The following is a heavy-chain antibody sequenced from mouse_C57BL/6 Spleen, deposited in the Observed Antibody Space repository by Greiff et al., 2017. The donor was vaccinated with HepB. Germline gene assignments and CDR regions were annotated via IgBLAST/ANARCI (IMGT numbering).Heavy chain of an antibody. V-gene: IGHV3-6*01. CDR3: AREGYGNYEAY. D-gene: IGHD2-1*01. CDR1: GYSITSGYY. J-gene: IGHJ3*01. CDR2: ISYDGSN. Sequence: EVKLQESGPGLVKPSQSLSLTCSVTGYSITSGYYWNWIRQFPGNKLEWMGYISYDGSNNYNPSLKNRISITRDTSKNQFFLKLNSVTTEDTATYYCAREGYGNYEAYWGQGTLVTVSA.